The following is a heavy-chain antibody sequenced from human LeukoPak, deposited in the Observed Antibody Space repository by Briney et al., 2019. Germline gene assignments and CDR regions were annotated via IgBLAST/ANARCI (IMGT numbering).Heavy chain of an antibody. CDR2: IWYDGSNK. CDR1: GFTFSSYG. CDR3: ARDPVVVAATINVFDY. V-gene: IGHV3-33*01. J-gene: IGHJ4*02. Sequence: GGSLRLSCAASGFTFSSYGMHWVRQAPGKGLEWVAVIWYDGSNKYYADSVKGRFTISRDNSKNTLYLQMNSLRAEDTAVYYCARDPVVVAATINVFDYWGQGTLVTVSS. D-gene: IGHD2-15*01.